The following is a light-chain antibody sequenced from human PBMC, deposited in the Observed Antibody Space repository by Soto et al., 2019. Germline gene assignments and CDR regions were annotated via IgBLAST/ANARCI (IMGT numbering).Light chain of an antibody. CDR2: AAS. V-gene: IGKV1-17*01. CDR3: LQHNAYPLT. J-gene: IGKJ4*01. CDR1: QDIGND. Sequence: DIQMTQSPSSLSASVGDRVTITCRASQDIGNDVGWYQQKPGKAPKRLIFAASRLQSGVPSRFGGSGSGTEFILTVSSLQPEDFATYYCLQHNAYPLTFGGGTTADIK.